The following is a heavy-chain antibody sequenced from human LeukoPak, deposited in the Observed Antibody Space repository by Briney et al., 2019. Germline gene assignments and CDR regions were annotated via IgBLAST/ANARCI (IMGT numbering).Heavy chain of an antibody. CDR2: ISYDGSNK. D-gene: IGHD3-10*01. CDR1: GFTFSSYA. V-gene: IGHV3-30*14. J-gene: IGHJ6*02. CDR3: ARCLWFGESPMDV. Sequence: PGGSLRLSCAASGFTFSSYAMHWVRQAPGKGLEWVAVISYDGSNKYYADSVKGRFTISRDNSKNTLYLQMNSLRAEDTAVYYCARCLWFGESPMDVWGQGTTVTVSS.